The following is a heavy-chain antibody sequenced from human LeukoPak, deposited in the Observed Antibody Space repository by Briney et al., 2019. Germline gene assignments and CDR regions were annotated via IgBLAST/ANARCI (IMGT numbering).Heavy chain of an antibody. Sequence: ASVKVSCKASGYTFTHYGITWVRQAPGQGLEWMGWIAAYNDNTNYAQKFQGRITMTTDTSTSTAYMELRSLTSDDTTMYYCASGYSYRFYFDFWGQGTLVTVSS. J-gene: IGHJ4*02. CDR1: GYTFTHYG. V-gene: IGHV1-18*01. D-gene: IGHD5-12*01. CDR2: IAAYNDNT. CDR3: ASGYSYRFYFDF.